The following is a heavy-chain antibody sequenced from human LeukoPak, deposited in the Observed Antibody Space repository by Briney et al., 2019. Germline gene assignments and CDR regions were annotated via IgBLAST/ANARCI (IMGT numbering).Heavy chain of an antibody. J-gene: IGHJ4*02. CDR2: IYRDGNT. V-gene: IGHV3-66*01. CDR3: ACSGPYSNGGVMTDY. CDR1: GLIVSSNY. Sequence: GGSLRLSCAASGLIVSSNYMNWVRQAPGKGLEWVSIIYRDGNTNYADSAKGRFTISRDNSKNTLSLQMNSLRAEDTAVYYCACSGPYSNGGVMTDYWGQGTLVTVSS. D-gene: IGHD6-19*01.